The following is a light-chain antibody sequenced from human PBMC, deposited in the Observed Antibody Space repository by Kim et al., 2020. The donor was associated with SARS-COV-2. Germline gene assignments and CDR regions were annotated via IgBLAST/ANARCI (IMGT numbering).Light chain of an antibody. Sequence: SYELTQPPSVSVSPGQTASITCSGDNLGDKYACWYQQKPGQSPVLVIYRDTKRPSGIPERFSGSNSGNTATLTISGTQAMDEADYYCQAWDSSTVVFGGGTQLTVL. CDR2: RDT. CDR3: QAWDSSTVV. CDR1: NLGDKY. V-gene: IGLV3-1*01. J-gene: IGLJ2*01.